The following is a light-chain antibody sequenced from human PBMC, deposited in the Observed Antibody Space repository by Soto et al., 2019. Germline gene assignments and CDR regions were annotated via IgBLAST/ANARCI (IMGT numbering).Light chain of an antibody. V-gene: IGKV3D-20*02. CDR1: QTVRNNY. CDR3: QQRSNWPPTWT. J-gene: IGKJ1*01. Sequence: EIVITQSPSTLSVSPGERATLSCRASQTVRNNYLAWYQQKPGQAPRLLIYDASSRATGIPDRFSGGGSGTEFSLTISSLEPEDFAVYYCQQRSNWPPTWTFGQGTKVDI. CDR2: DAS.